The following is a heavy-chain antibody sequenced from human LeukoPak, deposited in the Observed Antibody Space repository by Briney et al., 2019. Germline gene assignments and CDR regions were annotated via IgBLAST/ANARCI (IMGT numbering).Heavy chain of an antibody. CDR2: IIPIFGTA. J-gene: IGHJ4*02. V-gene: IGHV1-69*01. D-gene: IGHD3-9*01. CDR1: GGTFSSYA. Sequence: SSVTVSCKASGGTFSSYAISWVRPAPAQGLEWMGGIIPIFGTANYAQKFQGRVTITPDESTSTAYMELSSLRSEDTAVYYCARSLTGGVYYFDYWGQGTLVTVSS. CDR3: ARSLTGGVYYFDY.